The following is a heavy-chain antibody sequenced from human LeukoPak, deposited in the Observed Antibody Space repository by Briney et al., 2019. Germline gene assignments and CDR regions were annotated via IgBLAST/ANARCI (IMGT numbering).Heavy chain of an antibody. J-gene: IGHJ3*02. Sequence: PSETLSLTCTVSGYSFSSGYYWGWIRPPPGKGLEWIGRIYHSGSTYYNPSLKSRVNISVDTSKNQFSLKLSSVTAADTAVYYCARDRIAAATDAFDIWGQGTMVTVSS. D-gene: IGHD6-13*01. CDR3: ARDRIAAATDAFDI. V-gene: IGHV4-38-2*02. CDR1: GYSFSSGYY. CDR2: IYHSGST.